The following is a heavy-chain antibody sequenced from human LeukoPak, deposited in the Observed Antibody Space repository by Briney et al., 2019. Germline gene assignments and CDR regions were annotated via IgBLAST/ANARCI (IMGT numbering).Heavy chain of an antibody. V-gene: IGHV4-59*01. Sequence: PSETLSLTCTVSGGSISSYYWSWIRQPPGKGLEWIGYIYYSGSTNYSPSLKSRVTISVDTSKNQFSLQLSSVTAADTAVYYCARDRAAAGLDYWGQGTLVTVSS. J-gene: IGHJ4*02. D-gene: IGHD6-13*01. CDR1: GGSISSYY. CDR3: ARDRAAAGLDY. CDR2: IYYSGST.